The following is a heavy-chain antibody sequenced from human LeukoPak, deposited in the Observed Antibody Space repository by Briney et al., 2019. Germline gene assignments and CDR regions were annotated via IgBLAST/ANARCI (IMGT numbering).Heavy chain of an antibody. V-gene: IGHV3-30*18. D-gene: IGHD5-12*01. Sequence: QSGGSLRLSCAAPGFTFSSYGMHWVRQAPGKGLEWVAVISYDGSNKYYADSVKGRFTISRDNSKNTLYLQMNSLRAEDTAVYYCAKDRGYETFYFDYWGQGTLVTVSS. J-gene: IGHJ4*02. CDR1: GFTFSSYG. CDR3: AKDRGYETFYFDY. CDR2: ISYDGSNK.